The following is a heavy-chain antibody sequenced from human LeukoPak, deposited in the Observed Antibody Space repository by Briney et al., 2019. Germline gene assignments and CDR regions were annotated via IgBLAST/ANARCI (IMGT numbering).Heavy chain of an antibody. D-gene: IGHD2-2*01. CDR3: ARGEYCSSTSCLSSYYYYMDV. J-gene: IGHJ6*03. Sequence: PGGSLRLSCAASGFTFSRYSMNWVRQAQGKGLEWVSYISISSTIYYAASVKGRFTISRESATNSLYLQMNSLRAEDTAVYYCARGEYCSSTSCLSSYYYYMDVWGKGTTVTVSS. CDR1: GFTFSRYS. CDR2: ISISSTI. V-gene: IGHV3-48*01.